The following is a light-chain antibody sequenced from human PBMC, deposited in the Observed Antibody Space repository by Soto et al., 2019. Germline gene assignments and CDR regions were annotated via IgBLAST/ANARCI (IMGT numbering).Light chain of an antibody. CDR3: QQYGSSPTLT. CDR1: QSVSSSY. V-gene: IGKV3-20*01. Sequence: EIVLTQSPGTLSLSPGERSTLSCMASQSVSSSYLAWYQQKPGQAPRLXIYGASSRATGIPDRFSGSGSGTDFTLTISRLEPEDFAVYYCQQYGSSPTLTFGGGT. CDR2: GAS. J-gene: IGKJ4*01.